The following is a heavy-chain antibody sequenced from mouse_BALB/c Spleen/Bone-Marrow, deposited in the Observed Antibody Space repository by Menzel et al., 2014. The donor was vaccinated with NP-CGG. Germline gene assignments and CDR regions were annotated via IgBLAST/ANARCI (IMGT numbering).Heavy chain of an antibody. D-gene: IGHD2-3*01. CDR3: ARGGNDLDY. Sequence: EVKLVESGGGLVQPGGSLRLSCATSGFTFTDYYMSWVRQPPGKALEWLGFIRNKANGYTTEYSASVKGRFTIFRDNSQSILYLQMNTLRAEDSATYYCARGGNDLDYWGQGTTLTVSS. CDR2: IRNKANGYTT. V-gene: IGHV7-3*02. J-gene: IGHJ2*01. CDR1: GFTFTDYY.